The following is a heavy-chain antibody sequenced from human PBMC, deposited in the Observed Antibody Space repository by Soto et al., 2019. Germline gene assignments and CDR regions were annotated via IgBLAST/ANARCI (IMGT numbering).Heavy chain of an antibody. J-gene: IGHJ4*02. CDR3: AREGRRIPGATGIDY. D-gene: IGHD2-2*01. CDR1: AYTFTSYG. Sequence: ASVKVSCKASAYTFTSYGISWVRQAPGQGLEWLGWISGYNGNTNYAPKFQGRVTMTTDTSTSTAYMELRSLRSDDTAVYYCAREGRRIPGATGIDYWGQGXLVTVYS. CDR2: ISGYNGNT. V-gene: IGHV1-18*04.